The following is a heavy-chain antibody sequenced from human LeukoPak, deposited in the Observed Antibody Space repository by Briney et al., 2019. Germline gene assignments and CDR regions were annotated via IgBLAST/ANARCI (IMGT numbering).Heavy chain of an antibody. J-gene: IGHJ4*02. V-gene: IGHV3-7*01. CDR3: ARDLYYYDSSGYSV. D-gene: IGHD3-22*01. CDR2: IKQDGSEK. CDR1: GSTFSSYW. Sequence: GGSLRLSCAASGSTFSSYWMSWVRQAPGKGLEWVANIKQDGSEKYYVDSVKGRFTISRDNAKNSLYLQMNSLRAEDTAVYYCARDLYYYDSSGYSVWGQGTLVTVSS.